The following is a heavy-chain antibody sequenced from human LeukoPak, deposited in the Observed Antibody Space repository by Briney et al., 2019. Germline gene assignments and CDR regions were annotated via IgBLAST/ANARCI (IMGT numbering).Heavy chain of an antibody. CDR1: GFTFSSYA. Sequence: GGSLRLSCAASGFTFSSYAMSWVRQAPGKGLEWVSAISGSGGSTYYADSVKGRFTISKDNSKNTLYLQMNSLRAEDTAVYYCALIVATMGNFDYWGQGTLVTVPS. J-gene: IGHJ4*02. V-gene: IGHV3-23*01. D-gene: IGHD5-12*01. CDR2: ISGSGGST. CDR3: ALIVATMGNFDY.